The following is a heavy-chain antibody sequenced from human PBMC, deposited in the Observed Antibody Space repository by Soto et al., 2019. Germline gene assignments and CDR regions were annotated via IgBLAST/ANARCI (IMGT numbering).Heavy chain of an antibody. J-gene: IGHJ6*02. CDR3: ARMLGYCSSTSCYHGGPDYYYGMDV. D-gene: IGHD2-2*01. CDR1: GFTFSSYS. Sequence: EVQLVESGGGLVKPGGSLRLSCAASGFTFSSYSMNWVRQAPGKGLEWVSSISSSSSYIYYADSVKGRFTISRDNAKNSLYLQMNSLRAEDTAVYYCARMLGYCSSTSCYHGGPDYYYGMDVWGQGTTVTVSS. CDR2: ISSSSSYI. V-gene: IGHV3-21*01.